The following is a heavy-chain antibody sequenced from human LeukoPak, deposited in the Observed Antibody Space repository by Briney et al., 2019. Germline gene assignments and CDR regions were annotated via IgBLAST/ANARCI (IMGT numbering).Heavy chain of an antibody. V-gene: IGHV4-59*01. CDR3: ARAPNPDFFDD. D-gene: IGHD2-8*01. CDR1: GVSFSGYY. J-gene: IGHJ4*02. CDR2: IYYSGST. Sequence: PSETLSLTCAVYGVSFSGYYWSWIRQPPGKGLEWIGYIYYSGSTNYNPSLKSRVTISVDTSRNQFSLKLSSVTAADTAVYYCARAPNPDFFDDWGQGTLVTVSS.